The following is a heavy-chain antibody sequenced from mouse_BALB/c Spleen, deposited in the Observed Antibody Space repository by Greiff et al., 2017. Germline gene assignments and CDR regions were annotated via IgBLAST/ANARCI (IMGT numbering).Heavy chain of an antibody. J-gene: IGHJ2*01. CDR2: IYPGDGDT. V-gene: IGHV1-82*01. CDR3: ARGRDYGPFDY. D-gene: IGHD2-4*01. Sequence: VQLQQSGPELVKPGASVKISCKASGYAFSSSWMNWVKQRPGQGLEWIGRIYPGDGDTNYNGKFKGKATLTADKSSSTAYMQLSSLTSVDSAVYFCARGRDYGPFDYWGQGTTLTVSS. CDR1: GYAFSSSW.